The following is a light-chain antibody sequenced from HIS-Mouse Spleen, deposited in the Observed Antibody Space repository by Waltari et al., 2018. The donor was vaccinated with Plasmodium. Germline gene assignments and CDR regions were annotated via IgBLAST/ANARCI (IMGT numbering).Light chain of an antibody. V-gene: IGKV1-39*01. CDR1: QSISSY. CDR3: QQNYNTWT. Sequence: DIQMTQPPSSLSASVGDRVTITCRASQSISSYLNWYQQKPGKAPKLLIYAASSLQSGFPSRFSGSGSGTDFTLTISSLQPEDFATYYCQQNYNTWTFGQGTKVEIK. CDR2: AAS. J-gene: IGKJ1*01.